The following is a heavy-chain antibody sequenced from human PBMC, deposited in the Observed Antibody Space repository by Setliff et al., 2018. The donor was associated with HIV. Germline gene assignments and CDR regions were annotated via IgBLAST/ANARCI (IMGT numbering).Heavy chain of an antibody. J-gene: IGHJ4*02. D-gene: IGHD3-22*01. V-gene: IGHV4-30-4*08. CDR1: GDSIISGRYF. CDR2: ISDSGNT. Sequence: QTLSPTSSVAGDSIISGRYFWTWIREPPVMGLEWIGYISDSGNTYYNPSLKSRISISVDPSMNHFSLRMSPVTAADTAMYYCARAVDSRAYYSLDSWGQGTLVTVSS. CDR3: ARAVDSRAYYSLDS.